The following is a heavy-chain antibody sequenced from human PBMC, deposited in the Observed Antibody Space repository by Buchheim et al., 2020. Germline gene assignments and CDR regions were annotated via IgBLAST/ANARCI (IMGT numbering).Heavy chain of an antibody. V-gene: IGHV3-30*04. D-gene: IGHD3-22*01. Sequence: QVQLVESGGGVVQPGRSLRLSCAASGFTFSSYAMHWVRQAPGKGLEWVAVISYDGSNKYYADSVKGRFTISRDNSKNTLYLQMNSLRAEDTAVYYCARDRGYYDSCGYPKRGYYYGMDVWGQGTT. CDR2: ISYDGSNK. J-gene: IGHJ6*02. CDR1: GFTFSSYA. CDR3: ARDRGYYDSCGYPKRGYYYGMDV.